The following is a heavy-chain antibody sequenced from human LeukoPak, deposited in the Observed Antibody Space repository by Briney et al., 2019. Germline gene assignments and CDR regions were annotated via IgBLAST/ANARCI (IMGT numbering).Heavy chain of an antibody. V-gene: IGHV3-23*01. CDR3: ARQIRTTFNNWFDP. CDR2: FSGGGGGA. J-gene: IGHJ5*02. Sequence: GGSLRLSCAASGFTFSSYALSWVRQAPGKGLEWVSSFSGGGGGAYYADSVRGRFTISRDNAKNTLYLQMNSLRVEGTAVYYCARQIRTTFNNWFDPWGQGTLVTVSS. CDR1: GFTFSSYA. D-gene: IGHD3-16*01.